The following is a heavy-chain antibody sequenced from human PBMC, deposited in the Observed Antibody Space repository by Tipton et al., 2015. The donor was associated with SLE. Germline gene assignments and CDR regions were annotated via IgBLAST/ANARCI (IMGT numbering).Heavy chain of an antibody. D-gene: IGHD6-13*01. CDR2: IYYSGST. V-gene: IGHV4-39*07. CDR3: ARRGIAAAGRDY. CDR1: GGSISSSSYY. Sequence: LRLSCTVSGGSISSSSYYWGWIRQPPGKGLEWIGSIYYSGSTYYNPSLKSRVTISVDTSKNQFSLKLSSVTAADTAVYYCARRGIAAAGRDYWGQGSLVPVSS. J-gene: IGHJ4*02.